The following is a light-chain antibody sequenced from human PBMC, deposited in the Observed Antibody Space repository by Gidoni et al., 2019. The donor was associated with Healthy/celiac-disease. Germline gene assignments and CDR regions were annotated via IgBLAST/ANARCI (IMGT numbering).Light chain of an antibody. J-gene: IGKJ3*01. V-gene: IGKV1-33*01. CDR1: QDISNY. CDR3: QQYDSLEGFT. CDR2: DAS. Sequence: DIQMTQSPSSLSASVGDRVTITCQASQDISNYLNWYQQKPGKAPKLLIYDASNLETGVPSRFSGSGSGTDFTFTISSLQPEDIATYYCQQYDSLEGFTFGPGTKVDIK.